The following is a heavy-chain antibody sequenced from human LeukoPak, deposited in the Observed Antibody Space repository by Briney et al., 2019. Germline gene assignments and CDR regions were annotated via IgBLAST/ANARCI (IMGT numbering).Heavy chain of an antibody. CDR2: ISVSAGIT. CDR3: TRGYSSGWSPFDY. CDR1: GFSFNSHA. D-gene: IGHD6-19*01. J-gene: IGHJ4*02. Sequence: GGSLRLSCAASGFSFNSHAMSWVRQAPGKGLEWVSGISVSAGITRYTDSVKGRFAISTDDPENTVYLQMNSLRVEDTALYYCTRGYSSGWSPFDYWGQGTLATVSS. V-gene: IGHV3-23*01.